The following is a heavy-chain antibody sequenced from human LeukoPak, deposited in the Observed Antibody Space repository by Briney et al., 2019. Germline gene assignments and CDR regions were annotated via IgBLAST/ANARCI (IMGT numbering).Heavy chain of an antibody. D-gene: IGHD3-22*01. CDR3: ARRPNYYDSSNFDY. V-gene: IGHV5-51*01. CDR1: GYSFTSSW. Sequence: GESLKISCKDSGYSFTSSWIAWVRQLPGKGLEWMGIIYPGDSDTRYSPSFQGQVTISADKSISTAYLQWSSLKASDTAMYYCARRPNYYDSSNFDYWGQGTLVTVSS. CDR2: IYPGDSDT. J-gene: IGHJ4*02.